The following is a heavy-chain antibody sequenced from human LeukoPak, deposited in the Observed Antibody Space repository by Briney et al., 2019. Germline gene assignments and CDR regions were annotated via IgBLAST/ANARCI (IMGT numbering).Heavy chain of an antibody. D-gene: IGHD3-16*02. Sequence: SETLSLTCAVYGGSFSGYYWSWIRQPPGKGLEWIGEINHSGSTNYNPSLKSRVTISVDTSKNQFSLKLSSVTAADTAVYYCARFVGDVWGSYRLDYWGQGTLVTVSS. CDR1: GGSFSGYY. CDR3: ARFVGDVWGSYRLDY. V-gene: IGHV4-34*01. J-gene: IGHJ4*02. CDR2: INHSGST.